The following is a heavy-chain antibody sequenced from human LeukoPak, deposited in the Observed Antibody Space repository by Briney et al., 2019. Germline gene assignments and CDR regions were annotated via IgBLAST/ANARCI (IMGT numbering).Heavy chain of an antibody. D-gene: IGHD3-3*01. CDR2: ISSNGGST. J-gene: IGHJ6*02. CDR3: ARDPFYDFWSGYAYYYYGMDV. Sequence: PGGSLRLSCAASGFTFSSYVMDWVRQAPGKGLEYVSAISSNGGSTYYANSVKGRFTISRDNSKNTLYLQMGSLRAEDMAVYYCARDPFYDFWSGYAYYYYGMDVWGQGTTVTVSS. V-gene: IGHV3-64*01. CDR1: GFTFSSYV.